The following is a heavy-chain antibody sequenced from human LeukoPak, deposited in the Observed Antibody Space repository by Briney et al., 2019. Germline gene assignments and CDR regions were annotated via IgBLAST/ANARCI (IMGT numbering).Heavy chain of an antibody. CDR2: IYYSGST. CDR3: ARALKRQKYFDY. Sequence: SETLSLTCTVSGGSISSGGYYWSWIRQHPGKGLEWIGYIYYSGSTYYNPSLKSRVTISVDTPKNQFSLKLSSVTAADTAVYYCARALKRQKYFDYWGQGTLVTVSS. J-gene: IGHJ4*02. CDR1: GGSISSGGYY. V-gene: IGHV4-31*03.